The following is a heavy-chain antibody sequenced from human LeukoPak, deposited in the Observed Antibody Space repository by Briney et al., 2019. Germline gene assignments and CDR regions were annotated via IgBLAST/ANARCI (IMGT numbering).Heavy chain of an antibody. CDR1: GGSISSYY. Sequence: SETLSLTCTVSGGSISSYYWSWIRQPPGKGLEWIGYIYYSGSTNYNPSLKSRVTISVDTSKNQFSLKLSSVTAADTAVYYCAREVMSGSWSSKYYFDYWGQGTLVTVSS. D-gene: IGHD6-13*01. V-gene: IGHV4-59*01. CDR2: IYYSGST. J-gene: IGHJ4*02. CDR3: AREVMSGSWSSKYYFDY.